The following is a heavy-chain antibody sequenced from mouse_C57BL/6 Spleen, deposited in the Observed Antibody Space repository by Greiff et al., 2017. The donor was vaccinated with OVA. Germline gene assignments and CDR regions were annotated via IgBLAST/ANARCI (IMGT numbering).Heavy chain of an antibody. CDR1: GYAFTNYL. Sequence: QVQLQQSGAELVRPGTSVKVSCKASGYAFTNYLIEWVKQRPGQGLEWIGVINPGSGGTNYNEKFKGKATLTADKYSSTAYMQLSSLTSEDSAVYFCARRWFAYWGQGTLVTVSA. CDR3: ARRWFAY. CDR2: INPGSGGT. J-gene: IGHJ3*01. V-gene: IGHV1-54*01.